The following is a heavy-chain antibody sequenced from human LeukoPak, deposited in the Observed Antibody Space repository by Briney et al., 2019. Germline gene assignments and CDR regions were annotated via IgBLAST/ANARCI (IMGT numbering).Heavy chain of an antibody. D-gene: IGHD3-10*01. V-gene: IGHV3-23*01. Sequence: GGSLRLSCAASGFTFSSYGMSWVRQAPGKGLEWVSTISGSGGSTYYADSVKGRFTISRDNSKNTLYLQMNSLRAEDTAVYYCAKHTTYYYGSGSPGGNNWFDPWGQGTLVTVSS. CDR2: ISGSGGST. CDR3: AKHTTYYYGSGSPGGNNWFDP. CDR1: GFTFSSYG. J-gene: IGHJ5*02.